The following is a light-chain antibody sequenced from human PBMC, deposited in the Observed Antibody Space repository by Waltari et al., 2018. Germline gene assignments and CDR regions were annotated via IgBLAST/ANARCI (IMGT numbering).Light chain of an antibody. CDR3: GTWDNSLSGGV. Sequence: QSVLTQPPSVSAAPGQKVTISCSGSSSNIRNHFVHWYQQLPGTAPKLLIYDNDKRPSGIPDRFSGSKSGTSATLGITGLQAGDEADYYCGTWDNSLSGGVFGGGTKVTVL. V-gene: IGLV1-51*01. CDR2: DND. CDR1: SSNIRNHF. J-gene: IGLJ3*02.